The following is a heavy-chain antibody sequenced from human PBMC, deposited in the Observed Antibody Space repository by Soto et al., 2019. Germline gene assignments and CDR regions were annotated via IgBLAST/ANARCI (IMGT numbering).Heavy chain of an antibody. Sequence: QVQLQESGPGLVKPSETLSLICTVSGGSISSYYWSWIRQPPGKGLEWIEYIYYSGSTNYNPSLKSRVTISVDTSKNQFSLKLSSVTAADTAVYYCARWLVGRGNWFDPWGQGTLVTVSS. CDR2: IYYSGST. CDR3: ARWLVGRGNWFDP. CDR1: GGSISSYY. J-gene: IGHJ5*02. V-gene: IGHV4-59*01. D-gene: IGHD6-19*01.